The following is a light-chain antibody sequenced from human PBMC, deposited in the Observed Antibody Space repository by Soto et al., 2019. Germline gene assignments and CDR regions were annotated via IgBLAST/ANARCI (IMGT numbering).Light chain of an antibody. V-gene: IGLV2-14*01. CDR2: DVS. J-gene: IGLJ3*02. CDR3: SSYTSSSPLNWV. CDR1: SSDVGGYNY. Sequence: QSALTQPASVSGSPGQSITISCTGTSSDVGGYNYVSWYQQHPGKAPKLMIYDVSNRPSGVSNRFSGSKSGNTASLTISGLQAEDEVDYYCSSYTSSSPLNWVFGGGRKLTV.